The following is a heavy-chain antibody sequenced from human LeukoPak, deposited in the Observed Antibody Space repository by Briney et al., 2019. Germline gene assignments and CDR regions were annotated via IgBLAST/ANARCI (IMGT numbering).Heavy chain of an antibody. Sequence: PGGSLRLSCAASGFIFTTYPMRWLRQAPGKGVECVSSIKGGGGDPFSAHSVKGRFTISRDNYKHTLFLQLNSLRAEDTAVYFCAKGGHDFNRFYWWGQGTLVTVSS. CDR2: IKGGGGDP. J-gene: IGHJ4*02. CDR3: AKGGHDFNRFYW. CDR1: GFIFTTYP. D-gene: IGHD1-14*01. V-gene: IGHV3-23*01.